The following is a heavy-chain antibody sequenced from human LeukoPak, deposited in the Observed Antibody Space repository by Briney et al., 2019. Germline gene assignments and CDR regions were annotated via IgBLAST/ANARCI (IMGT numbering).Heavy chain of an antibody. J-gene: IGHJ4*01. V-gene: IGHV3-7*03. CDR3: AKVYYYGSGSYYAPFDY. CDR2: IKEDGSEK. D-gene: IGHD3-10*01. Sequence: GGSLRLSCEASGFIFSSYVMGWVRQAPGKGLEWVANIKEDGSEKYYVDFVKGRFTISRDNAKNSLYLQMNSLRAEDTAVYYCAKVYYYGSGSYYAPFDYWGQGTLVTVSS. CDR1: GFIFSSYV.